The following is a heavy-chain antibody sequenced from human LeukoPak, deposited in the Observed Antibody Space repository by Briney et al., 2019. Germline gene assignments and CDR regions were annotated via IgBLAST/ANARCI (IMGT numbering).Heavy chain of an antibody. CDR1: GFTFSSYW. CDR2: IKQDGSEK. CDR3: ARDGDIVATIYYFDY. D-gene: IGHD5-12*01. Sequence: GGSLRLSCAASGFTFSSYWMSWVRQAPGKGLEWVANIKQDGSEKYYVDSVKGRFTISRDNAENSLYLQMNSLRAEDTAVYYCARDGDIVATIYYFDYWGQGTLVTVSS. J-gene: IGHJ4*02. V-gene: IGHV3-7*01.